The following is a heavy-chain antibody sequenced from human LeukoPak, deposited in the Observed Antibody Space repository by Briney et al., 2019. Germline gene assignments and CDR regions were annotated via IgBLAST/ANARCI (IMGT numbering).Heavy chain of an antibody. CDR3: ATLVPAAIEHNH. CDR2: INPNSGGT. J-gene: IGHJ5*02. V-gene: IGHV1-2*02. D-gene: IGHD2-2*01. Sequence: ASVKVSCKASGYTFTDYYMHWVRQAPGQGLEWMGWINPNSGGTNYAQKFQGRVTMTRDTSISTAYMELSRLRSDDTAVYYCATLVPAAIEHNHWGQGTLVTVSS. CDR1: GYTFTDYY.